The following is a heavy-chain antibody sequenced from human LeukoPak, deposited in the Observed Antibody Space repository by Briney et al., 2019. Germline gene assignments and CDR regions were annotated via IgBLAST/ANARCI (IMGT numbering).Heavy chain of an antibody. CDR1: DGSISSYY. D-gene: IGHD2-2*01. J-gene: IGHJ3*02. Sequence: PSETLSLTCTVSDGSISSYYWSWIRQPAGKGLEWIGRISTSGSTNYNPSLKSRVTMSVDTSKNQFSLRLSSVTAADTAVYYCARGCSSTSCYRAFDIWGQGTMVTVSS. CDR2: ISTSGST. V-gene: IGHV4-4*07. CDR3: ARGCSSTSCYRAFDI.